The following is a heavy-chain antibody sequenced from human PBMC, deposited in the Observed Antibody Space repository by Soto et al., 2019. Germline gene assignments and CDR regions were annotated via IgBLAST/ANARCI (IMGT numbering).Heavy chain of an antibody. CDR2: ISGSGGST. V-gene: IGHV3-23*01. CDR3: AKDRFGVVGATWWFDP. J-gene: IGHJ5*02. Sequence: EVQLLESGGGLVQPGGSLRLSCAASGFTFSSYAMSWVRQAPGKGLEWVSAISGSGGSTYYADSVKGRFTISRDNSKNTLYLEMDRPRGEGTGVYYCAKDRFGVVGATWWFDPWGQGTLVTVSS. D-gene: IGHD1-26*01. CDR1: GFTFSSYA.